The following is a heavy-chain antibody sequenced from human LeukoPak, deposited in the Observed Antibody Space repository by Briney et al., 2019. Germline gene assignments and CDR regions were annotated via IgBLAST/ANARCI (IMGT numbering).Heavy chain of an antibody. J-gene: IGHJ4*02. D-gene: IGHD2-21*02. CDR1: GGSINNYY. CDR2: IYYSGST. CDR3: ARDFFCGGDCLDY. V-gene: IGHV4-59*01. Sequence: SETLSLTCTVSGGSINNYYWSWTRQPPGKGLEWIGYIYYSGSTNYNPSLKSRVTISVDTSKNQFSLKLSSVTAADTAVYYCARDFFCGGDCLDYWGQGTLVTVSS.